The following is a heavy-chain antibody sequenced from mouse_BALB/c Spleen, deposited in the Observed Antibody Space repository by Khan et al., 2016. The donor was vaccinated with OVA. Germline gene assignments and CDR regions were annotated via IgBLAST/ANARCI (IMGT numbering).Heavy chain of an antibody. CDR2: IWTDGST. CDR3: ARQPYYHYNVMDY. J-gene: IGHJ4*01. D-gene: IGHD2-4*01. Sequence: VQLKESGPGLVAPSQSLSITCTISGFSLTNYGVHWVRQPPGKGLEWLGVIWTDGSTTYNSALKSRLTITKNNSKSQVFLQMNSLQTDDTAIYFCARQPYYHYNVMDYWGQGTSVTVSS. CDR1: GFSLTNYG. V-gene: IGHV2-6-1*01.